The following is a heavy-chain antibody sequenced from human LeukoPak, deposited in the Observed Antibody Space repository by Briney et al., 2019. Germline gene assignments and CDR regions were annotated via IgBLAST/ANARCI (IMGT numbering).Heavy chain of an antibody. Sequence: GGSLRLSCAASGITFRTYWMSWVRQAPGKAPEWVANIKQDGSDKSYVDSVKGRFTISKDNAKNSLGLQMNSLRVDDTAVYYCARVGSQSFDYWGQGTLVTVSS. J-gene: IGHJ4*02. V-gene: IGHV3-7*01. CDR2: IKQDGSDK. CDR3: ARVGSQSFDY. CDR1: GITFRTYW. D-gene: IGHD2-2*03.